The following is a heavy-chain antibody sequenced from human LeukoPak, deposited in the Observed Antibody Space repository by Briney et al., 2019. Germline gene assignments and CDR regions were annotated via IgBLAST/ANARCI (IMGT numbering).Heavy chain of an antibody. CDR3: ARVVGSYCFDY. CDR1: GDSISSYY. Sequence: SETLSLTCTVSGDSISSYYWSWIRQPPGKGLEWIGYIYYSGSTNYNPSLKSRVTISVDTSENQFSLKLGSVTAADTAVYYCARVVGSYCFDYWGQGTLVTVSS. D-gene: IGHD1-26*01. J-gene: IGHJ4*02. CDR2: IYYSGST. V-gene: IGHV4-59*01.